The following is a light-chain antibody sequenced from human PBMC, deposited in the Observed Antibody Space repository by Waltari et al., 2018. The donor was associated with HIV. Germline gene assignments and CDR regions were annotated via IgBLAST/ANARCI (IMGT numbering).Light chain of an antibody. V-gene: IGLV2-23*02. Sequence: QSALTQSASVSVSPGQSITISCTGTSSDLARYHLVSWYQNHPCTALKRMIDEVNKRPSGVSKRFSGSNSGNTASLTISWLQAEDEADYYCCAYAGRSISVVFGGGTKLTVL. CDR1: SSDLARYHL. CDR3: CAYAGRSISVV. CDR2: EVN. J-gene: IGLJ2*01.